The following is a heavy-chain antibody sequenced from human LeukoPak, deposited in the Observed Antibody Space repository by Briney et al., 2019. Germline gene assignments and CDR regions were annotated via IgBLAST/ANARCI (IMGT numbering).Heavy chain of an antibody. J-gene: IGHJ4*02. CDR1: GFIFSDYA. Sequence: PGGSLRLSCVASGFIFSDYAMHWVRQAPGKGLEWMAIISHDATNEYHADSVKGRFTISRDNSKNTLYLQMNSLIPEDTAVYYCTRARYSGYDKYYIDYWGQGTLVTVSS. D-gene: IGHD5-12*01. CDR3: TRARYSGYDKYYIDY. V-gene: IGHV3-30*04. CDR2: ISHDATNE.